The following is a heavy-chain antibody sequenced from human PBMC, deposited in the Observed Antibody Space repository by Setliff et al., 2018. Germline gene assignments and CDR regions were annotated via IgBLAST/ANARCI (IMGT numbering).Heavy chain of an antibody. CDR2: TIPIFGTT. D-gene: IGHD3-22*01. Sequence: SVKVSCKASGGTFSSYGISWVRQAPGQGLEWLGGTIPIFGTTDYAQKFQGRVTIITDESTSTAFMQLSSLRSEDTAVYYCVREGVDSRSSTDYRYYMDVWGKGTTVTVSS. V-gene: IGHV1-69*05. CDR3: VREGVDSRSSTDYRYYMDV. J-gene: IGHJ6*03. CDR1: GGTFSSYG.